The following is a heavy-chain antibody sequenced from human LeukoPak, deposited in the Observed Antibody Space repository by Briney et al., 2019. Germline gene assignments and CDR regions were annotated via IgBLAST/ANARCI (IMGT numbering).Heavy chain of an antibody. CDR2: IYHSGST. J-gene: IGHJ6*03. CDR3: ARVRPGSGSYLYYYYMDV. D-gene: IGHD3-10*01. Sequence: PSETLSLTCTVSGYSISSGYYWGWIRQPPGKGLEWIGSIYHSGSTYYNPSLKSRVTISVDTSKNQFSLKLSSVTAADTAVYYCARVRPGSGSYLYYYYMDVWGKGTTVTVSS. V-gene: IGHV4-38-2*02. CDR1: GYSISSGYY.